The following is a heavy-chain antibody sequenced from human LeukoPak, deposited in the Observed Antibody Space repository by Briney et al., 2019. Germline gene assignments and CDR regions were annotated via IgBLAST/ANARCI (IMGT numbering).Heavy chain of an antibody. CDR3: ARADFDAFDI. CDR2: ISSSSSYI. CDR1: GFTFSSYS. Sequence: GGSLRLSCAASGFTFSSYSMNWVHQAPGKGLEWVSSISSSSSYIYYADSVKGRFTISRDNAKNSLYLQMNSLRAEDTAVYYCARADFDAFDIWGQGTMVTVSS. J-gene: IGHJ3*02. D-gene: IGHD2-21*02. V-gene: IGHV3-21*01.